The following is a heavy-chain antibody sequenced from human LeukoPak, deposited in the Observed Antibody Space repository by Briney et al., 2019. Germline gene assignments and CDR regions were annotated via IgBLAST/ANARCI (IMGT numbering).Heavy chain of an antibody. CDR2: INPNSGGT. D-gene: IGHD3-3*01. J-gene: IGHJ6*03. CDR1: GYTFTGYY. CDR3: ATDSEISITIFGVVTFRKNYMDV. V-gene: IGHV1-2*02. Sequence: ASVKVSCKASGYTFTGYYMHWVRQAPGQGLEWMGWINPNSGGTIYAQKFQGRVTMTEDTSTDTAYMELSSLRSEDTAVYYCATDSEISITIFGVVTFRKNYMDVWGKGTTVTVSS.